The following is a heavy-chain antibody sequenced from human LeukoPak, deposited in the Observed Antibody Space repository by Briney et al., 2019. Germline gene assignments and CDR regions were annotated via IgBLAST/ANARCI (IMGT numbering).Heavy chain of an antibody. CDR3: ARRRQQPFDY. CDR2: IYYSGST. CDR1: GGSISSYY. J-gene: IGHJ4*02. V-gene: IGHV4-59*01. D-gene: IGHD6-13*01. Sequence: SGTLSLTCTVSGGSISSYYWSWIRQPPGKGLEWIGYIYYSGSTNYNPSLKSRVTISVDTSKNQFSLKLSSVTAADTAVYYCARRRQQPFDYWGQGTLVTVSS.